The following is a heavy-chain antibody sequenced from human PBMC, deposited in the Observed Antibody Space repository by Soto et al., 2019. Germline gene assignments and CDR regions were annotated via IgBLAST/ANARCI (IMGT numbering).Heavy chain of an antibody. CDR3: AKVLIGRATDGFDI. CDR2: IHPSGGSA. D-gene: IGHD1-26*01. V-gene: IGHV1-46*01. Sequence: ASVKVSCKASGYTFINHYIHWVRQAPGQGLEWMGIIHPSGGSASYAQKFQGRVSMTRDTSTSTVYMDMSSVSSEDTAVYYCAKVLIGRATDGFDIWGQGTMVTVSS. J-gene: IGHJ3*02. CDR1: GYTFINHY.